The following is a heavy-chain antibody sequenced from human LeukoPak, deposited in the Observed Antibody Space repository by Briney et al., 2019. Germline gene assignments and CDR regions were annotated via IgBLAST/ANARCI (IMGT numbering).Heavy chain of an antibody. CDR2: INHDGSEK. CDR3: ARGTALPGVDY. J-gene: IGHJ4*02. V-gene: IGHV3-7*01. CDR1: GFTFSDSW. D-gene: IGHD3-10*01. Sequence: GGSLRLSCAASGFTFSDSWMNWFRQAPGRLEWVANINHDGSEKNYVDSVEGRFTVTRDNTKKSLYLQMNSLGAEDTAVYYCARGTALPGVDYWGQGTLVIVSS.